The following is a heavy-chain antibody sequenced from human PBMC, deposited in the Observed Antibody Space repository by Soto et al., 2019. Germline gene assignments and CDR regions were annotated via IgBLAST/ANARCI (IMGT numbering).Heavy chain of an antibody. CDR2: IYYSGTT. CDR3: ARDAYSGYDKGYFDY. J-gene: IGHJ4*02. V-gene: IGHV4-59*01. D-gene: IGHD5-12*01. CDR1: GGSISTYY. Sequence: SETLSLTCTVSGGSISTYYWSWIRQPPGKGLEWIGFIYYSGTTNYNPSLKSRVTISVDTSKNQFSLKLSSVTAADTATYYCARDAYSGYDKGYFDYWGQGTLVTVSS.